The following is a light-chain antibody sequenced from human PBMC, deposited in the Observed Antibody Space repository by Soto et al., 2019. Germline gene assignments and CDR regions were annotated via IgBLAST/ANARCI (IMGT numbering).Light chain of an antibody. J-gene: IGKJ2*01. Sequence: EIVLTQSPGTLSLSPGERATLSCRASQSVSSSYLAWYQQKPDQAPRLLIYGASSRATGIPDRLSGSGSGTDFTLTISRLEPEDFAVYYCQQYGSSPYTFGQGTKLEIK. CDR1: QSVSSSY. CDR2: GAS. V-gene: IGKV3-20*01. CDR3: QQYGSSPYT.